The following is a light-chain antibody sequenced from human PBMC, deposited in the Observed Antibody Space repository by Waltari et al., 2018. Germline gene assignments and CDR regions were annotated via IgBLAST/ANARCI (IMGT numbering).Light chain of an antibody. CDR2: KVF. CDR3: MQGTHLYT. CDR1: QSLVHSDGNTY. Sequence: DVVMTQSPLSLPVTLGQPASISCRSSQSLVHSDGNTYLNWFQQWPGQAPRRRIYKVFNRDSGVPDRFSGSGSGTDFTLKISRVEAEDVGVYYCMQGTHLYTFGQGTRLEIK. V-gene: IGKV2-30*02. J-gene: IGKJ2*01.